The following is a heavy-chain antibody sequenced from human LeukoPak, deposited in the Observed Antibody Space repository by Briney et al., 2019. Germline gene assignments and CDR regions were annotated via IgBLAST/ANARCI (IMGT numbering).Heavy chain of an antibody. V-gene: IGHV4-39*02. CDR3: ARVKRASSVTIFGVVPDY. J-gene: IGHJ4*02. CDR2: IYYCGNT. CDR1: GGSISSSFYY. Sequence: SETLSLTCTVSGGSISSSFYYWGWIRQPPGKGLEWIGSIYYCGNTYYNPSLKSRVTISVDTSKNHFSLHVRSVTAADTAVYYCARVKRASSVTIFGVVPDYWGQGTLVTVSS. D-gene: IGHD3-3*01.